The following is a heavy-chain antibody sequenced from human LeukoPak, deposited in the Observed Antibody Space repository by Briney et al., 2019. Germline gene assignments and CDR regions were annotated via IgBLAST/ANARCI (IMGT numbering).Heavy chain of an antibody. CDR1: GYTFTSYG. CDR3: ARDAIENYDFWSGSYYYFDY. CDR2: INPSGGST. Sequence: ASVKVSCKASGYTFTSYGISWVRQAPGQGLEWMGIINPSGGSTSYAQSFQGRVTMTRDTSTSTVYMELSSLRSEDTAVYYCARDAIENYDFWSGSYYYFDYWGQGTLVTVSS. J-gene: IGHJ4*02. D-gene: IGHD3-3*01. V-gene: IGHV1-46*01.